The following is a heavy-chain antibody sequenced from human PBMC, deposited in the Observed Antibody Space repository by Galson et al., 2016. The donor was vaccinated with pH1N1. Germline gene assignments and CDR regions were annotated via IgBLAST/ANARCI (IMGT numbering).Heavy chain of an antibody. V-gene: IGHV1-8*01. D-gene: IGHD2-15*01. Sequence: DNPGYAQKFQGRVTMTRNTSISTAYMELSSLRSEDTAVYYCARGGYCSGGSCYDVFDYWGQGTLVTVS. J-gene: IGHJ4*02. CDR3: ARGGYCSGGSCYDVFDY. CDR2: DNP.